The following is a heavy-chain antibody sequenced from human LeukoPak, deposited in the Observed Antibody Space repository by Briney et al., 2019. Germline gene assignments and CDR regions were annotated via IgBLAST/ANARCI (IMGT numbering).Heavy chain of an antibody. CDR3: TTRQWLRLWLFDY. Sequence: PGGSLRLSCAASGFTLSVYGMHWVRQAPGKGLEWVGRIKSKNDGGTPDYAAPAKGRFTISRDDSKNMLYLQMNSLKTEDTALYYCTTRQWLRLWLFDYWGQGTLVTVSS. V-gene: IGHV3-15*01. D-gene: IGHD6-19*01. CDR2: IKSKNDGGTP. CDR1: GFTLSVYG. J-gene: IGHJ4*02.